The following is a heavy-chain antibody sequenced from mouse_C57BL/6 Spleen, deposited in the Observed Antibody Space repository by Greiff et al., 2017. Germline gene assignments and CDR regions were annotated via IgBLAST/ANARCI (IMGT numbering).Heavy chain of an antibody. Sequence: VQLQQPGAELVRPGTSVKLSCKASGYTFTSYWMHWVKQRPGQGLEWIGVIDPSDSYTNYNQKFKGKATLTVATSSSTAYMQLSSLTSEDSAVYYCSRCVYVADWGQGTLVTVSA. D-gene: IGHD2-12*01. CDR2: IDPSDSYT. J-gene: IGHJ3*01. V-gene: IGHV1-59*01. CDR1: GYTFTSYW. CDR3: SRCVYVAD.